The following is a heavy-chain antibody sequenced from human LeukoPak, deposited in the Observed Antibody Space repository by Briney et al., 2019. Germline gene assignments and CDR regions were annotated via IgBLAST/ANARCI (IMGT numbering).Heavy chain of an antibody. V-gene: IGHV3-23*01. Sequence: GGSLRLSCVTSGFMFSTYAMSWVRQTPGKGLEWVSIISGSGERTYYADSVRGRFTVSRDNSKNTLYLQMKSLRAEDTAVYYCVSQSYSGSDNFYFHYWGQGTLVAVSS. D-gene: IGHD1-26*01. CDR1: GFMFSTYA. J-gene: IGHJ4*02. CDR2: ISGSGERT. CDR3: VSQSYSGSDNFYFHY.